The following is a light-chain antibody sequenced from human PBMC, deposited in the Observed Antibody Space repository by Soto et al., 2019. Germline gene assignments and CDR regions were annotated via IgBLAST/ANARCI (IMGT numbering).Light chain of an antibody. CDR2: GIT. CDR3: QSYDSSLSAWV. CDR1: SSNIGAGYD. Sequence: QSVLTQPPSVSGAPGQRVTLSCTGSSSNIGAGYDVHWYQHLPGTAPKLLIYGITNRPSGVPDRFSGSKSDTSVSLAITGLQAEDEADYYCQSYDSSLSAWVFGGGTKLTVL. J-gene: IGLJ3*02. V-gene: IGLV1-40*01.